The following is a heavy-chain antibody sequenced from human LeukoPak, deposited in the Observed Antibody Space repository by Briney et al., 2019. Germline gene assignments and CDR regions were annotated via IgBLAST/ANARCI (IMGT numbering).Heavy chain of an antibody. V-gene: IGHV4-39*07. Sequence: SETLSLTCTVSGGSISSSSYYWGWIRQPPGKGLEWIGSIYYSGSTCYNPSLKSRVTISVDTSKNQFSLKLSSVTAADTAVYYCARDSRGGGYRNWFDPGGQGTLVTVSS. J-gene: IGHJ5*02. CDR1: GGSISSSSYY. D-gene: IGHD5-12*01. CDR2: IYYSGST. CDR3: ARDSRGGGYRNWFDP.